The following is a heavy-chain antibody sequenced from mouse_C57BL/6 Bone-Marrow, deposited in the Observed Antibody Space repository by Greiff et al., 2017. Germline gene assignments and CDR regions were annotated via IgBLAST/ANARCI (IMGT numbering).Heavy chain of an antibody. CDR1: GYTFTSYW. J-gene: IGHJ3*01. Sequence: QVQLQQPGAELVKPGASVKMSCKASGYTFTSYWITWVKQRPGQGLEWIGDIYPGSGSTNDNEKFKSKATLTVDTSSSTAYMQLSSLTSVDSAVYYCARGLGRWFAYWGQGTLVTVSA. V-gene: IGHV1-55*01. D-gene: IGHD4-1*01. CDR2: IYPGSGST. CDR3: ARGLGRWFAY.